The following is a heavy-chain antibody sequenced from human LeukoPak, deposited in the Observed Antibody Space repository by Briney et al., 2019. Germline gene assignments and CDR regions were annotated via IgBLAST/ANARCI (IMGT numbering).Heavy chain of an antibody. CDR1: GDFITAYY. D-gene: IGHD3-16*02. CDR3: ARYDVWGSYRAFDS. CDR2: MYHSGST. V-gene: IGHV4-38-2*02. Sequence: ASETLSLTCTVSGDFITAYYWSWIRQPPGKGLEWIGTMYHSGSTYYNPSLKSRVTISVDTSKNQFSLKLSSVTAADTAVYYCARYDVWGSYRAFDSRGQGDPVTVSS. J-gene: IGHJ4*02.